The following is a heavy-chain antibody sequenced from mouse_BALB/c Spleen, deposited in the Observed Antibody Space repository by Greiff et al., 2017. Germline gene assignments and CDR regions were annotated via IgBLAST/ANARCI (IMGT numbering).Heavy chain of an antibody. J-gene: IGHJ1*01. CDR2: ISSGGSYT. CDR1: GFTFSSYT. CDR3: TRDGYGSSYGYFDV. Sequence: EVHLVESGGGLVKPGGSLKLSCAASGFTFSSYTMSWVRQTPEKRLEWVATISSGGSYTYYPDSVKGRFTISRDNAKNTLYLQMSSLKSEDTAMYYCTRDGYGSSYGYFDVWGAGTTVTVSS. V-gene: IGHV5-6-4*01. D-gene: IGHD1-1*01.